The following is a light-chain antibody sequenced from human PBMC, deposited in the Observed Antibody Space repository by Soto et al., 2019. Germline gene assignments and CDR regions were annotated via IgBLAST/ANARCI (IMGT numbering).Light chain of an antibody. J-gene: IGKJ5*01. Sequence: EVVLTQSPGTLSLSPGERATLSCRASQSVSSNQLAWYQQKPGQAPSLLIYGASNRATGIPARFSGRGSGTDFTLTISSLEPEDFAVYYCQQRSSAITFGQGTRLEIK. CDR1: QSVSSNQ. V-gene: IGKV3D-20*02. CDR3: QQRSSAIT. CDR2: GAS.